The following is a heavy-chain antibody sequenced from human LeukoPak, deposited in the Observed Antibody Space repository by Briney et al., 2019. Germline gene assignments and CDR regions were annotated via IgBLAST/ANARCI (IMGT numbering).Heavy chain of an antibody. V-gene: IGHV4-59*12. CDR3: ARALNYWFDP. Sequence: SETLSLTCTVSGGSISSYYWSWIRQPPGKGLEWIGYIYYSGSTNYNPSLKSRVTISVDTSKNQFSLKLSSVTAADTAVYYCARALNYWFDPWGQGTLVTVSS. CDR2: IYYSGST. J-gene: IGHJ5*02. D-gene: IGHD3-9*01. CDR1: GGSISSYY.